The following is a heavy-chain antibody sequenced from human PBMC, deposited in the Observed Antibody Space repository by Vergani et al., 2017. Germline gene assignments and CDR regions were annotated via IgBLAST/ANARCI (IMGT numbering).Heavy chain of an antibody. CDR1: GFPFGDYA. CDR2: IRNKAYGGKT. V-gene: IGHV3-49*04. J-gene: IGHJ4*02. Sequence: EVQLVESGGGLVPPGGSLRLSCAASGFPFGDYAMTWVRQAPGKGLGWFVFIRNKAYGGKTEYAESVKGRFTISRDDSKRLAYLQLSGLKTEDTAVYFCSRGRGYSFGYSDYWGQGTLVTVSS. D-gene: IGHD5-18*01. CDR3: SRGRGYSFGYSDY.